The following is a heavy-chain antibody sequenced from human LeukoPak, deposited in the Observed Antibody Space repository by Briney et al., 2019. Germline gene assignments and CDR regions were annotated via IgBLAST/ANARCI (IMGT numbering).Heavy chain of an antibody. J-gene: IGHJ4*02. CDR2: IYYSGST. CDR3: AGEAETAFDY. Sequence: SETLSLTCTVSGGSISSYYWSWIRQPPGKGLEWIGYIYYSGSTNYNPSLKSRVTISVDTSKNQFSLKLSSVTAADTAVYYCAGEAETAFDYWGQGTLVTVSS. D-gene: IGHD5-18*01. V-gene: IGHV4-59*12. CDR1: GGSISSYY.